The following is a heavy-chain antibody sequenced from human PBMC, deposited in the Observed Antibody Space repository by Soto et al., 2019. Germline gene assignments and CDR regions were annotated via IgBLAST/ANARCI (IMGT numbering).Heavy chain of an antibody. CDR2: MHYTGFS. Sequence: KPSETLSLTCSFSGDSVTSHYLTWIRQSPEKGLEWIGYMHYTGFSHYNPSLKSRLTISVDRSKNQFSLKLSSVTAADTAVYYCASAYCSGGSCDFYYWGQGTLVTVSS. V-gene: IGHV4-59*08. J-gene: IGHJ4*02. CDR3: ASAYCSGGSCDFYY. CDR1: GDSVTSHY. D-gene: IGHD2-15*01.